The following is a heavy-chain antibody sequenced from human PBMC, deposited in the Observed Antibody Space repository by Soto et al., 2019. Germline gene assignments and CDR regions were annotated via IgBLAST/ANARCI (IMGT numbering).Heavy chain of an antibody. CDR2: ISAYNGNT. J-gene: IGHJ4*02. CDR1: GYTFTSYG. Sequence: GPSVKVSCKASGYTFTSYGISWVRQAPGQGLEWMGWISAYNGNTNYAQKLQGRVTMTTDTSTSTAYMELRSLRSDDTAVYYCARDSSSSVLVRFDYWGQGTLVTVSS. D-gene: IGHD6-6*01. V-gene: IGHV1-18*04. CDR3: ARDSSSSVLVRFDY.